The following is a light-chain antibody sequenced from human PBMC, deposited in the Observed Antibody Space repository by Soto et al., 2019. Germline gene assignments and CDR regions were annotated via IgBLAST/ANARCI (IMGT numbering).Light chain of an antibody. Sequence: FVLTQSPGTLSLSPGERATLSCRASQSINNRYLAWYQQKPGQAPRLLIYGASSRATGIPDRFIGSGSGTDFTLTISRLEPEDFAVYYCQQFGSSPGFTFGPGTKVDIK. J-gene: IGKJ3*01. CDR1: QSINNRY. CDR3: QQFGSSPGFT. CDR2: GAS. V-gene: IGKV3-20*01.